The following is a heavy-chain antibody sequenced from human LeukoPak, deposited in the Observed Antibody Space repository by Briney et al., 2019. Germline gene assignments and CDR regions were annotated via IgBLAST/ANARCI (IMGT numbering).Heavy chain of an antibody. D-gene: IGHD3-10*01. CDR3: ARDSGTTGEVKFDP. J-gene: IGHJ5*02. V-gene: IGHV4-59*12. CDR2: IYNIGST. CDR1: GGSISSYY. Sequence: PSETLSLTCTVSGGSISSYYWSWIRQPPGKGLEWIGYIYNIGSTTYNPSLKSRVTMSVDTSKNQFSLKLSSVTAADTAVYYCARDSGTTGEVKFDPWGQGTLVTVSS.